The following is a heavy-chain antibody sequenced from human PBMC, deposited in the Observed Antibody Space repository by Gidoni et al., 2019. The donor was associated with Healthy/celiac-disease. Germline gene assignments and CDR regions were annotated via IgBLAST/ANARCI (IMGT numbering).Heavy chain of an antibody. V-gene: IGHV3-23*01. Sequence: EVQLLESGGGLVQPGGSLRLSCAASGFTFSSYAMSWVRQAPGKGLEWVSAISGSGGSTYYADSVKGRFTISRDNSKNTLYLQMNSLRAEDTAVYYCAPDIVVVPAAMTFDYWGQGTLVTVSS. D-gene: IGHD2-2*01. J-gene: IGHJ4*02. CDR3: APDIVVVPAAMTFDY. CDR2: ISGSGGST. CDR1: GFTFSSYA.